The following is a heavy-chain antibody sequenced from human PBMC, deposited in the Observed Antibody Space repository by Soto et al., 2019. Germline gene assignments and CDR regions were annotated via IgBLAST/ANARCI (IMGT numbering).Heavy chain of an antibody. CDR2: IIPIFGTA. D-gene: IGHD2-15*01. J-gene: IGHJ6*02. CDR1: GGTFSSYA. Sequence: SVKVSCKASGGTFSSYAISWVRQAPGQGLEWMGGIIPIFGTANYAQKFQGRVTITADESTSTAYMELSSLRSEDTAVYYCARDPVVVVVAAHPYYYYYGMDVWGQGTTVTVSS. CDR3: ARDPVVVVVAAHPYYYYYGMDV. V-gene: IGHV1-69*13.